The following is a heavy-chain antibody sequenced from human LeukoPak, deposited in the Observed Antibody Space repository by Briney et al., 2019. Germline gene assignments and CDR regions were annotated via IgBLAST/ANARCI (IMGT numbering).Heavy chain of an antibody. D-gene: IGHD2-2*02. CDR2: INHSGST. CDR1: GGSFSGYY. J-gene: IGHJ4*02. Sequence: PSETLSLTCAVYGGSFSGYYWSWIRQPPGKGLEWIGEINHSGSTNYNPSLKSRVTISVDTSKNQFSLKLSSVTAADTAVYYCARGRRIVVVPAAIAAGPFDYWGQGTLVTVSS. V-gene: IGHV4-34*01. CDR3: ARGRRIVVVPAAIAAGPFDY.